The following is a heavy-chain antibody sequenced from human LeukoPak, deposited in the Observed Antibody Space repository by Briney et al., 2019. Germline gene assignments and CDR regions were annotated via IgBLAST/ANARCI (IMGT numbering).Heavy chain of an antibody. CDR2: IKQDGSEK. CDR3: ARDPHCSSTSCYAGVDY. Sequence: GGSLRLSCAASGFTFSSYWMSWVRQAPGKGLEWVANIKQDGSEKYYVDSVKGRFTISRDNAKNSLYLQMNSLRAEDTAVYYCARDPHCSSTSCYAGVDYWGQGTLVTVSS. D-gene: IGHD2-2*01. V-gene: IGHV3-7*01. CDR1: GFTFSSYW. J-gene: IGHJ4*02.